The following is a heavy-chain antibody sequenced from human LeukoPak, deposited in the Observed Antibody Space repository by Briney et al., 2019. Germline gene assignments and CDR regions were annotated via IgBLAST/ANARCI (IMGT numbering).Heavy chain of an antibody. CDR3: ADESAAGFDH. Sequence: GGSLRLXCAASGFTFSNYAMSWVRQAPGKGLEWVSVISGSGGNTYYADSVKGRFTISRDNSKNTLYLQIYSLRVEDTAVYYCADESAAGFDHWGQGTLVSVSS. CDR2: ISGSGGNT. J-gene: IGHJ4*02. CDR1: GFTFSNYA. D-gene: IGHD1-14*01. V-gene: IGHV3-23*01.